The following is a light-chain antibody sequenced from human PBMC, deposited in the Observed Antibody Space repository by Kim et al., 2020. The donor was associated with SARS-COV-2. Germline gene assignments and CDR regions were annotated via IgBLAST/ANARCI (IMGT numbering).Light chain of an antibody. V-gene: IGKV1-39*01. CDR2: AAA. CDR1: QSVNHF. Sequence: DIQMTQSPSSLSASVGDRVSITCRASQSVNHFLNWYQQNPGKAPKLLIYAAATLQSGIPSRFSGSGSETEFTLTINSLQAEDFATYYWQQTYRTPYTFGQGTKLEI. CDR3: QQTYRTPYT. J-gene: IGKJ2*01.